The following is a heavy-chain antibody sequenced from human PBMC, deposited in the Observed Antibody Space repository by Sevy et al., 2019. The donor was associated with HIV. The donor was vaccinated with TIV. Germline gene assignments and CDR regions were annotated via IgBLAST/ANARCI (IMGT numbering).Heavy chain of an antibody. J-gene: IGHJ4*02. CDR3: ARDMTCGGDCYYFDN. CDR1: GDTFRKYV. CDR2: IIPVYGTT. V-gene: IGHV1-69*13. Sequence: ASVKVSCKASGDTFRKYVISWVRQAPGQGLEWMGGIIPVYGTTNYAQKFQARVTFIADASTSTVYMELSRLRSEDTAVYYCARDMTCGGDCYYFDNWGQGTLVTVSS. D-gene: IGHD2-21*02.